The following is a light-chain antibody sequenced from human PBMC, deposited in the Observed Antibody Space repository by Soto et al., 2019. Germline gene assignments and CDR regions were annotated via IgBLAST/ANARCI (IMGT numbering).Light chain of an antibody. CDR2: EVS. CDR3: SSYTSSSTRV. Sequence: QSALTQPASVSGSPGQSITISCTGTSSDVGGYNYVSWYQQHPGKAPKLMIYEVSNRPPGISTRFSGSKSGNTASLTISGLQAEDEADYYCSSYTSSSTRVFGGGTKLTVL. V-gene: IGLV2-14*01. CDR1: SSDVGGYNY. J-gene: IGLJ2*01.